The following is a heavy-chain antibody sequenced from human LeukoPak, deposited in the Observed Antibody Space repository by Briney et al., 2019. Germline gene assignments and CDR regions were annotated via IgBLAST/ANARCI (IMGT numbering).Heavy chain of an antibody. Sequence: PGGSLRLSCAASGFTFSSYWMSWVRQAPGKGLVWVSRINSDGSSTSYADSVKGRFTIYRDNAKSTLYLQMNSLRAEDTAVYYCARALFLGDWFDPWGQGTLVTVSS. D-gene: IGHD3-16*01. CDR3: ARALFLGDWFDP. CDR1: GFTFSSYW. V-gene: IGHV3-74*01. CDR2: INSDGSST. J-gene: IGHJ5*02.